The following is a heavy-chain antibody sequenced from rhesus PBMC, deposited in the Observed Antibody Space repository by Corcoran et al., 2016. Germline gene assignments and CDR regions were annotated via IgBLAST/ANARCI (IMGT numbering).Heavy chain of an antibody. CDR2: IYGSSTRT. CDR1: GGSISDSYR. V-gene: IGHV4S10*01. D-gene: IGHD5-24*01. CDR3: ARDTVGTVNFDY. J-gene: IGHJ4*01. Sequence: QVQLQESGPGVVKPSETLSLTCAVSGGSISDSYRWSWIRQPPGKGLEWSGYIYGSSTRTTYTPSLKRRVTIAKDPSKTQFSLKLSSVTAADTAVYYCARDTVGTVNFDYWGQGVLVTVSS.